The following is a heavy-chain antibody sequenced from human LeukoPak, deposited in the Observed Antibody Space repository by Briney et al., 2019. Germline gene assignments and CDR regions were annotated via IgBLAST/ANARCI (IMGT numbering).Heavy chain of an antibody. CDR3: VRIKVSAFDI. CDR2: ISSSGTPI. Sequence: GSLRLSCAASGFAFSSYEMNWVRQAPGKGLEWVSYISSSGTPIYYADSVKGRFTISRDNAKNSLYLQMNSLRAEDTSVYYCVRIKVSAFDIWGQGTMVTVSS. CDR1: GFAFSSYE. J-gene: IGHJ3*02. V-gene: IGHV3-48*03.